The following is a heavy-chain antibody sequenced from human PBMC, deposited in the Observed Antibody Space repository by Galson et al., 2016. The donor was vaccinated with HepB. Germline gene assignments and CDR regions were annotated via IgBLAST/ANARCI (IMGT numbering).Heavy chain of an antibody. J-gene: IGHJ4*02. Sequence: SLRLPCAASGFIFSNYAMHWVRQAPGKGLEWVAVIGFDASNKYHADSVRGRLSISRDNSMNTPYLHLSSLSPDDTAVYYCARADQDVGDCATTNCYNGSPALGYWGQGAPVTVSS. CDR1: GFIFSNYA. V-gene: IGHV3-30-3*01. CDR2: IGFDASNK. D-gene: IGHD2-2*02. CDR3: ARADQDVGDCATTNCYNGSPALGY.